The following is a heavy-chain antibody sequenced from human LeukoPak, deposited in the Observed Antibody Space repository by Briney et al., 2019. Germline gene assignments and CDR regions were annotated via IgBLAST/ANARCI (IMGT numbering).Heavy chain of an antibody. CDR2: IKQDGSEK. J-gene: IGHJ5*02. D-gene: IGHD3-3*01. V-gene: IGHV3-7*01. CDR1: GFTFSSYW. Sequence: GGSLRLSCAASGFTFSSYWMSWVRQAPGKGLEWVANIKQDGSEKYYVDSVKGRFTISRDNAKNSLYLQMNSLRAEDTAVYYCARTITIFGVVSNWFDPWGQGTLVTVSS. CDR3: ARTITIFGVVSNWFDP.